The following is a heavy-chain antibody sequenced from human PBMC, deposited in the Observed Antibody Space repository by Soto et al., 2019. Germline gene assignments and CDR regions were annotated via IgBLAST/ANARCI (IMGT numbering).Heavy chain of an antibody. CDR3: AREDLTAFDY. V-gene: IGHV4-59*01. J-gene: IGHJ4*02. Sequence: SETLSLTCTVSGGSISSYYWSWIRQPPGKGLEWIGYIYYSGSTNYNPSLKSRVTISVDTSKNQFSLKLSSVTAADTAVYYCAREDLTAFDYWGQGTLVTVSS. CDR2: IYYSGST. CDR1: GGSISSYY.